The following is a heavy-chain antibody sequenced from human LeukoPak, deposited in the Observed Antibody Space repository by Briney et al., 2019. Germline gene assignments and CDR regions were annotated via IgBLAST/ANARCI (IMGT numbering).Heavy chain of an antibody. CDR3: ARLGSIGFPMGYMDV. Sequence: PSETLSLTCTVSGGSISSSSYYWGWIRQPPGKGLEWIGSIYYSGSTYYNPSLKSRVTISVDTSKNQFSLKLSPVTAADTAVYYCARLGSIGFPMGYMDVWGKGTTVTVSS. J-gene: IGHJ6*03. CDR2: IYYSGST. CDR1: GGSISSSSYY. V-gene: IGHV4-39*01. D-gene: IGHD2-15*01.